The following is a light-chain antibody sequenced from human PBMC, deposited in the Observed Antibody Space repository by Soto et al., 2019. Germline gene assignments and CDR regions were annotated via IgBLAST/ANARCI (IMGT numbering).Light chain of an antibody. CDR2: EVS. CDR3: SSYAGITIGVV. V-gene: IGLV2-8*01. J-gene: IGLJ2*01. CDR1: SSDVGGYNY. Sequence: QSALTQPPSASGSPGQSVTTSCTGTSSDVGGYNYVSWYQQHPGKAPKLMIYEVSKRPSGVPDRFSGSKSGNTASLTVSGLQAEDEADYYCSSYAGITIGVVFGGGTKLTVL.